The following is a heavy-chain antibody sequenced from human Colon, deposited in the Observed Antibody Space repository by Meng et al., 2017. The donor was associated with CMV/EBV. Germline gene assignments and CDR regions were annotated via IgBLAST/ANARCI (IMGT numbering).Heavy chain of an antibody. Sequence: QLVQSKTEVKKPGDSVKVSCKASGNTLSTYVISWVRQAPGQGLEWMGWISANNGNTNYGKKFQVRVTMTTDTSTNTAYMELRSLRSDDTAVYYCATGGSPFFNPWGQGTLVTVSS. CDR2: ISANNGNT. J-gene: IGHJ5*02. V-gene: IGHV1-18*01. CDR1: GNTLSTYV. D-gene: IGHD3-10*01. CDR3: ATGGSPFFNP.